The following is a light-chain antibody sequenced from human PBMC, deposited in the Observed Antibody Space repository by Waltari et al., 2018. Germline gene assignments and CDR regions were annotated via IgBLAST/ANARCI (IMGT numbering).Light chain of an antibody. CDR3: QESYSNTRT. CDR1: QSISSY. J-gene: IGKJ1*01. V-gene: IGKV1-39*01. CDR2: ATS. Sequence: DIQMTQSPSSLSASVEDRVTITCRASQSISSYLNWYQQKPGKAPKLLIYATSTLQSGVPSRFSGSGSGRAFTLIISSLQPEDFASYYCQESYSNTRTFGQGTKVEIK.